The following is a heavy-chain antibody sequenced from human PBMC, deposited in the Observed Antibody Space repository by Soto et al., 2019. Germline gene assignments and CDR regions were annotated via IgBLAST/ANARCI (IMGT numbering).Heavy chain of an antibody. CDR3: AREHPCGGKGYAQYLYL. D-gene: IGHD2-15*01. CDR2: INIGNGNT. CDR1: GYPFIYYP. J-gene: IGHJ6*03. V-gene: IGHV1-3*04. Sequence: SSVKVSCKASGYPFIYYPIHWVRQAPGQGLEWVGWINIGNGNTESSQKFQGRVTITTDTSASTAYMELRSLTSEDTAVYYCAREHPCGGKGYAQYLYLWGK.